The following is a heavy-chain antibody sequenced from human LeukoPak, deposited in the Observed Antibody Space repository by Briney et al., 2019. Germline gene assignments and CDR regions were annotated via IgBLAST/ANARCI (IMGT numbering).Heavy chain of an antibody. Sequence: GGSLRLSCAASGFTFSSYAMSWVRQAPGKGLEGVSAISGSGGSTYYADSVKGRFTISRDNSKNTLYLQMNSLRAEDTAVYYCAKERGTYYYDSSGYWNDAFDIWGQGTMVTVSS. D-gene: IGHD3-22*01. J-gene: IGHJ3*02. CDR2: ISGSGGST. CDR3: AKERGTYYYDSSGYWNDAFDI. V-gene: IGHV3-23*01. CDR1: GFTFSSYA.